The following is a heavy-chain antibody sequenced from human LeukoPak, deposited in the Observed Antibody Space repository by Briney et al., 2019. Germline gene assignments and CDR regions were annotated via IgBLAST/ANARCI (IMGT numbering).Heavy chain of an antibody. CDR3: AKGVRYLDWWILDY. Sequence: GGSLRLSCAVSGFTFSNYAMGWVRQAPGKGLEWVSGISGSDYAYYTDSVKGRFTISRDNSKNTLYLQMNTLRAEDTAVYYCAKGVRYLDWWILDYWGQGTLVPVSS. CDR2: ISGSDYA. J-gene: IGHJ4*02. V-gene: IGHV3-23*01. CDR1: GFTFSNYA. D-gene: IGHD3-9*01.